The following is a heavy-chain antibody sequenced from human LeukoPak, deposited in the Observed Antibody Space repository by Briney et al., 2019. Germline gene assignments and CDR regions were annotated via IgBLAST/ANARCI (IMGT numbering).Heavy chain of an antibody. V-gene: IGHV4-39*07. CDR3: ARGAYRIFRYYYGSGSFRNFDY. Sequence: PSETLSLTCTVSGGSISSSSYYWSWIRQPPGKGLEWIGEINHSGSTNYNPSLKSRVTISVDTSKNQFSLKLSSVTAADTAVYYCARGAYRIFRYYYGSGSFRNFDYWGQGTLVTVSS. J-gene: IGHJ4*02. D-gene: IGHD3-10*01. CDR2: INHSGST. CDR1: GGSISSSSYY.